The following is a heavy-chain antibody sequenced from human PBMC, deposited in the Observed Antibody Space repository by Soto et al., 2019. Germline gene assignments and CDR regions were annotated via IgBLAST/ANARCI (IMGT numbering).Heavy chain of an antibody. CDR3: AGWNYDY. Sequence: DGSLRLSCAASGFTFRSYGMMCVRQAPGKGLECVSAISQSAGGNTYYADSVNGRFTISRDDSKNTLYLQMASLGPEDTGQYYCAGWNYDYWGQGTQGTVSS. J-gene: IGHJ4*02. V-gene: IGHV3-23*01. CDR2: ISQSAGGNT. D-gene: IGHD1-7*01. CDR1: GFTFRSYG.